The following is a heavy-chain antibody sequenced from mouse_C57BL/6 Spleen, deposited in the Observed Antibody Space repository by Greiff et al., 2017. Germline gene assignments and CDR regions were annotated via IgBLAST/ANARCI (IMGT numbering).Heavy chain of an antibody. V-gene: IGHV5-17*01. J-gene: IGHJ2*01. CDR1: GFTFSDYG. CDR3: ASGITTVPYFDY. Sequence: EVQLVESGGGLVKPGGSLKLSCAASGFTFSDYGMHWVRQAPEKGLEWVAYISSGSSTIYYADTVKGRFTISRDNAKNTLFLQMTSLRSEDTAMYYCASGITTVPYFDYWGQGTTLTVSS. D-gene: IGHD1-1*01. CDR2: ISSGSSTI.